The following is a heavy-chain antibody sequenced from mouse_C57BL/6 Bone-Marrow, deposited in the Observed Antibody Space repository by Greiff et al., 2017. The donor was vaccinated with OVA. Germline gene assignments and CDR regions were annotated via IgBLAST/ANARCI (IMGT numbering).Heavy chain of an antibody. CDR3: ARTPYSNYDYYAMDY. CDR2: IHPNSGST. V-gene: IGHV1-64*01. Sequence: QVQLQQPGAELVKPGASVKLSCKASGYTFTSYWMHWVKQRPGQGLEWIGMIHPNSGSTNYNEKFKSKATLTVDKSSSTAYMQLSSLTSEDSAVYYCARTPYSNYDYYAMDYWGQGTSVTVSS. D-gene: IGHD2-5*01. J-gene: IGHJ4*01. CDR1: GYTFTSYW.